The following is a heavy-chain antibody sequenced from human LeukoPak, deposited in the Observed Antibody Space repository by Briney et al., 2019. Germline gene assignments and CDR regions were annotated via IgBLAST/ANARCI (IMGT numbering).Heavy chain of an antibody. J-gene: IGHJ4*02. Sequence: GGSLRLSCAASGFTVSNHFMTWVRQASGKGLEWVSGISGNGDYTYYADSVKGRFTISRDNSKNTLYLQMNSLRAEDTAVYYCAKGLLVVSLVDSWGQGILVTVSS. CDR1: GFTVSNHF. CDR2: ISGNGDYT. V-gene: IGHV3-23*01. D-gene: IGHD3-22*01. CDR3: AKGLLVVSLVDS.